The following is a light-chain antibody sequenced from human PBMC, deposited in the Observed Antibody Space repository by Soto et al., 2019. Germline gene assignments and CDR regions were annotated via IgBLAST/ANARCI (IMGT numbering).Light chain of an antibody. CDR2: AVS. Sequence: QSALTQPASVSGSPGQSITISCTGISSDVGIYNSVSWYQQHPGKAPKLMIYAVSIRPSGVSNRFSGSKSGNTASLTISGLQAEDEADYYCSAYTSSSTLVFGTGTKVTVL. V-gene: IGLV2-14*01. CDR1: SSDVGIYNS. J-gene: IGLJ1*01. CDR3: SAYTSSSTLV.